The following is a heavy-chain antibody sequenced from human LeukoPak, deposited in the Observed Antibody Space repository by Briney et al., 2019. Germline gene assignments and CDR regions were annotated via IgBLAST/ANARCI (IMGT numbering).Heavy chain of an antibody. CDR2: VFHSGTT. J-gene: IGHJ3*02. D-gene: IGHD3-10*01. Sequence: SETLSLTCNVSGDSLTSHFWSWIRQTPGKGLEWIGYVFHSGTTNYSPSLKSRVTISLDTSTKQLYLRLASVTAADSAVYYCARRMAKVTDAFDIWGRGTMVSVSS. CDR3: ARRMAKVTDAFDI. V-gene: IGHV4-59*08. CDR1: GDSLTSHF.